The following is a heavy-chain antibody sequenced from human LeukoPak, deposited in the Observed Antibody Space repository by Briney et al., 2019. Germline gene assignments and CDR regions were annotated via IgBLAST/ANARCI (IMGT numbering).Heavy chain of an antibody. Sequence: PSETLSLTCAVYGGSFSGYYWSWIRQPPGKGLEWIGEINHSGSTNYNPSLKSRVTISVDTPKNQFSLKLSSVTAADTAVYYCARGLWFGELLFDPWGQGTLVTVSS. CDR1: GGSFSGYY. D-gene: IGHD3-10*01. V-gene: IGHV4-34*01. J-gene: IGHJ5*02. CDR3: ARGLWFGELLFDP. CDR2: INHSGST.